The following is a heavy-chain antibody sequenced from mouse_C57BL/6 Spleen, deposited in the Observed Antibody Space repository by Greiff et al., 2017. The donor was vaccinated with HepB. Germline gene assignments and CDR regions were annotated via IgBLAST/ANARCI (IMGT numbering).Heavy chain of an antibody. V-gene: IGHV1-64*01. CDR2: IHPNSGST. J-gene: IGHJ2*01. D-gene: IGHD1-1*01. Sequence: QVQLQQPGAELVKPGASVKLSCKASGYTFTSYWMHWVKQRPGQGLEWIGMIHPNSGSTNYNEKFKSKATLTVDKSSSTAYMQLSSLTSEDSAVYYCARSPLSSSSFDYWGQGTTLTVSS. CDR3: ARSPLSSSSFDY. CDR1: GYTFTSYW.